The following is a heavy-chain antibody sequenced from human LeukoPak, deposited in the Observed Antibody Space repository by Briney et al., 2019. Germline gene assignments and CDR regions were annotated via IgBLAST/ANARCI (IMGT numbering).Heavy chain of an antibody. D-gene: IGHD3-22*01. J-gene: IGHJ4*02. V-gene: IGHV3-21*01. Sequence: GGSLRLSCAASGFTFSSYSMTWVRQAPGKGLEWVSSISSSSSYIYYADSVKGRFTISRDNAKNSLYLQMNSLRAEDTAVYYCAKPYYYDSSGPDYWGQGTLVTVSS. CDR1: GFTFSSYS. CDR2: ISSSSSYI. CDR3: AKPYYYDSSGPDY.